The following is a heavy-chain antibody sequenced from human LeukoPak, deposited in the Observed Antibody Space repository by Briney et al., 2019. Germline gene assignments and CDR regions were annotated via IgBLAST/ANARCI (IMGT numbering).Heavy chain of an antibody. V-gene: IGHV4-4*07. CDR3: ARENSGSYREFDY. Sequence: TPSETLSLTCTVSGGSISSYYWSWNRQPAGKGLEWIGRIYTSGSTNYNASLKSRVSMSVDTSKNQFSLKLSSVTAADTAVFYCARENSGSYREFDYWGQGTLVTVSS. CDR2: IYTSGST. D-gene: IGHD1-26*01. J-gene: IGHJ4*02. CDR1: GGSISSYY.